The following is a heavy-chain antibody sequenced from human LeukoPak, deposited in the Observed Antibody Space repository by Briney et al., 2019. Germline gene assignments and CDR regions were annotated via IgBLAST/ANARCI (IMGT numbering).Heavy chain of an antibody. D-gene: IGHD1-26*01. J-gene: IGHJ4*02. CDR1: GGSISGYY. CDR2: IYDSGTT. CDR3: ARDMGAPAKPGY. V-gene: IGHV4-59*01. Sequence: SETLSLTCTVSGGSISGYYWSWVRQPPGKGLEWIGYIYDSGTTNYNPSLKSRVTISEDTSKNQFSLKLTSVTAADTAVYYCARDMGAPAKPGYWGQGTLVTVSS.